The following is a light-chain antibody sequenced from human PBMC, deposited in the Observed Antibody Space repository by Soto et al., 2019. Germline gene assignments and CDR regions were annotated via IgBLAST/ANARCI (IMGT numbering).Light chain of an antibody. CDR1: NSDIGAFNS. J-gene: IGLJ2*01. V-gene: IGLV2-14*03. CDR3: CSYTTTTTL. CDR2: RVS. Sequence: QSVLTQPASVSGSPGQSVTISCTGTNSDIGAFNSVSWYQQHPGRAPKLLIYRVSSRPSGISDRFSASKSGNTAYLTISGLQTEDEADYYCCSYTTTTTLFGGGTKVTVL.